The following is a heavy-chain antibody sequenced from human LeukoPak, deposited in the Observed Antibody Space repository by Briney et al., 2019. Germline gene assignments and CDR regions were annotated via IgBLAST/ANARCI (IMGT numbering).Heavy chain of an antibody. V-gene: IGHV3-9*01. D-gene: IGHD1-14*01. Sequence: GGSLRLSCVASGFTFTGYAMHWVRQTPGKGLEWVSGLCWNGDTIYYADSVKGRFTISRDNAKNTLYLQMNSLRAEDTAFYYCAKVRTKRWFQGAFDIWGQGTMVTVSS. CDR2: LCWNGDTI. CDR1: GFTFTGYA. J-gene: IGHJ3*02. CDR3: AKVRTKRWFQGAFDI.